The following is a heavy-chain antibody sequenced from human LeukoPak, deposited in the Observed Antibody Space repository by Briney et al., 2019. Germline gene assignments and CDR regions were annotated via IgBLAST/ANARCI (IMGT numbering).Heavy chain of an antibody. CDR2: LSSSSSYI. J-gene: IGHJ5*02. CDR1: GFTFSSYS. D-gene: IGHD5-12*01. CDR3: ARASNSGYDLNWFDP. V-gene: IGHV3-21*01. Sequence: PGGSLRLSCAASGFTFSSYSMNWVRQAPGKGLEWVSSLSSSSSYIYYADSVKGRFTISRDNAKNSLYLQMNSLRAEDTAVYYCARASNSGYDLNWFDPWGQGTLVTVSS.